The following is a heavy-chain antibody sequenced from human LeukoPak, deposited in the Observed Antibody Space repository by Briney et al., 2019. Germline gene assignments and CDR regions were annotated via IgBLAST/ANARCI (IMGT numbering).Heavy chain of an antibody. CDR2: INHSGST. J-gene: IGHJ4*02. D-gene: IGHD3-22*01. CDR3: ARGNSGYFNYFDY. Sequence: SETLSLTCAVYGGSFSGYYWSWIRQPPGKGLEWIGEINHSGSTNHNPSLKSRVTISVDTSKNQFSLKLSSVTAADTAVYYCARGNSGYFNYFDYWGQGTLVTVSS. CDR1: GGSFSGYY. V-gene: IGHV4-34*01.